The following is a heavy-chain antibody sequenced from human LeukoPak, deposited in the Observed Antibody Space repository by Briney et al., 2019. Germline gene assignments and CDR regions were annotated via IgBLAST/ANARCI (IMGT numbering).Heavy chain of an antibody. V-gene: IGHV3-48*04. CDR3: ARDVSHCTDGVCSGS. J-gene: IGHJ5*02. CDR2: ISTSTVNI. Sequence: PGGSLRLSCVASGFTFSAYSMNWVRQAPGKGLEWVSYISTSTVNIYYADSVKGRFTISRDNAKNSLHLQMNSLRAEDTAVYYCARDVSHCTDGVCSGSWGQGTLVTVSS. D-gene: IGHD2-8*01. CDR1: GFTFSAYS.